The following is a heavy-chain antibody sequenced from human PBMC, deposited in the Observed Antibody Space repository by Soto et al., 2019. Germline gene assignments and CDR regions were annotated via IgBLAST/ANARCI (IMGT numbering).Heavy chain of an antibody. D-gene: IGHD3-16*02. CDR2: INPNSGGT. J-gene: IGHJ5*02. CDR3: ARGVNDYVWGSYRQNWFDP. V-gene: IGHV1-2*04. Sequence: ASVKVSCKASGYTFTGYYMHWVRQAPGQGLEWMGWINPNSGGTNYAQKFQGWVTMTRDTSISTAYMELGRLRSDDTAVYYCARGVNDYVWGSYRQNWFDPWGQGTLVTAPQ. CDR1: GYTFTGYY.